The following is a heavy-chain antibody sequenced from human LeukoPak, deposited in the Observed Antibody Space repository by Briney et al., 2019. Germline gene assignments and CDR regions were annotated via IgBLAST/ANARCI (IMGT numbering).Heavy chain of an antibody. Sequence: HPGRSLRLSCAASGFTFDDYAMHWVRQAPGKGLEWVSGISWNSGSIGYADSVKGRFTISRDNAKNSLYLQMNSLRAEDTALYYCAKDPFSYWGQGTLVTVSS. D-gene: IGHD3-3*01. CDR1: GFTFDDYA. CDR2: ISWNSGSI. V-gene: IGHV3-9*01. CDR3: AKDPFSY. J-gene: IGHJ4*02.